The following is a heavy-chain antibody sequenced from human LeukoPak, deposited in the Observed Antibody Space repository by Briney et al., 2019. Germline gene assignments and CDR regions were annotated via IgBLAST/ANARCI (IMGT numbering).Heavy chain of an antibody. D-gene: IGHD6-13*01. CDR1: GFTFSNFA. CDR3: AKGAAAGKVDWFDP. J-gene: IGHJ5*02. V-gene: IGHV3-23*01. Sequence: PGGALRLSCAASGFTFSNFAMMWVRQAPGTGLQWVSTITGYGATFYPDSVRGRFTIFRDTSMNTLFLQMNSLGAEDTAVYYCAKGAAAGKVDWFDPWGQGTLVTVSS. CDR2: ITGYGAT.